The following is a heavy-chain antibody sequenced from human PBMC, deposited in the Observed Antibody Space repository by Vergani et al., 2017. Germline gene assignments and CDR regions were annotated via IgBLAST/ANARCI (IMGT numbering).Heavy chain of an antibody. V-gene: IGHV3-23*01. D-gene: IGHD3-10*01. CDR1: EFTFSNYA. CDR2: TSGSGVSA. Sequence: EVQLLESGGGLVQPGGSLRLTCAASEFTFSNYAMNWVRQAPGKGLEWVSGTSGSGVSAYYTDSVKGRLTISRDNSKNMLFLQMNNLRTEDTAIYYGAKQDFVSGNYLFDYWGQGTLVTVSS. J-gene: IGHJ4*02. CDR3: AKQDFVSGNYLFDY.